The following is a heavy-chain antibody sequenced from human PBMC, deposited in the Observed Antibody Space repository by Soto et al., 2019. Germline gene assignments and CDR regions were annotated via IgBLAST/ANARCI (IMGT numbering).Heavy chain of an antibody. Sequence: ASVKVSCKASGYTFTSYGISWVRQAPGQGLEWMGWISAYNGNTNYAQKLQGRVTMTTDTSMSTAYMELRSLRSDDTAVYYCAREQVSWNYAWFDPWGQGTLVTVSS. D-gene: IGHD1-7*01. V-gene: IGHV1-18*04. J-gene: IGHJ5*02. CDR1: GYTFTSYG. CDR3: AREQVSWNYAWFDP. CDR2: ISAYNGNT.